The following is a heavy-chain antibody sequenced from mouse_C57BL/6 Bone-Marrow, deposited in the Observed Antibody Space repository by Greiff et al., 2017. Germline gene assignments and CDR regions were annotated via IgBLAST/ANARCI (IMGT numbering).Heavy chain of an antibody. Sequence: QVQLQQPGAELVRPGSSVKLSCKASGYTFTSYWMHWVKQRPIQGLEWIGNIDPSDSETHYNQKFKDKATLTVDKSTSTAYMQLSSLTSEDSAVYSCARDGYSNEGFAYWGHGPLVTVSA. J-gene: IGHJ3*01. CDR1: GYTFTSYW. CDR3: ARDGYSNEGFAY. CDR2: IDPSDSET. D-gene: IGHD2-5*01. V-gene: IGHV1-52*01.